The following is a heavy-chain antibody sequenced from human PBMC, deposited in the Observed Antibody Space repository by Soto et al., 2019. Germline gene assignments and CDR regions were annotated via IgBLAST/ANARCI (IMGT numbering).Heavy chain of an antibody. J-gene: IGHJ3*02. CDR2: IIPIFGTA. V-gene: IGHV1-69*13. CDR3: ARDYYDSSGYHAFDI. D-gene: IGHD3-22*01. CDR1: GGTFSSYA. Sequence: SVKVSCKASGGTFSSYAISWVRQAPGQGLEWMGGIIPIFGTANYAQKFQGRVTITADESTSTAYMELSSLRSEDTAVYYCARDYYDSSGYHAFDIWGQGTMVTVSS.